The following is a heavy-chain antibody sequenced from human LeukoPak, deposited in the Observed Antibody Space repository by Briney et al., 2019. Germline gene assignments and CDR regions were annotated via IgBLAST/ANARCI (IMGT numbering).Heavy chain of an antibody. D-gene: IGHD2-2*01. Sequence: GGSLRLSCAASRFTFSTYWMSWVRQAPGKGLEWVANIKQDGSETYYVDSVKGRFTISRDNAKNSLYLQMNSLRAEDTALYYCARWKEDCSSTSCYEGGDDAFDIWGQGTMVTVSS. V-gene: IGHV3-7*03. CDR3: ARWKEDCSSTSCYEGGDDAFDI. CDR1: RFTFSTYW. CDR2: IKQDGSET. J-gene: IGHJ3*02.